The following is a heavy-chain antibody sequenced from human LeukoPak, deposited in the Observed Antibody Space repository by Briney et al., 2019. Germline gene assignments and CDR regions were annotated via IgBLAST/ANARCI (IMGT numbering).Heavy chain of an antibody. V-gene: IGHV4-39*07. CDR1: GGSISSSSYY. D-gene: IGHD3-3*01. CDR3: ARVGVTIFGVVIPFDP. CDR2: IYYSGST. Sequence: SETPSLACTVSGGSISSSSYYWGWIRQPPGKGLEWIGSIYYSGSTYYNPSLKSRVTISVDTSKNQFSLKLSSVTAADTAVYYCARVGVTIFGVVIPFDPWGQGTLVTVSS. J-gene: IGHJ5*02.